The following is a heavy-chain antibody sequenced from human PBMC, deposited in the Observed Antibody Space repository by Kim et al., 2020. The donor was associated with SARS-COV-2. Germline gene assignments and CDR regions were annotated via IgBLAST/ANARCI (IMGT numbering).Heavy chain of an antibody. CDR1: GYTLTGYY. V-gene: IGHV1-2*06. CDR3: ARDLVQQQLWASNWFDP. CDR2: INPNSGGT. Sequence: ASVKVSCKASGYTLTGYYMHWVRQAPGQGLEWMGRINPNSGGTNYAQKFQGRVTMTRDTSISTAYMELSRLRSDDTAVYYCARDLVQQQLWASNWFDPWGQGTLVTVSS. D-gene: IGHD6-13*01. J-gene: IGHJ5*02.